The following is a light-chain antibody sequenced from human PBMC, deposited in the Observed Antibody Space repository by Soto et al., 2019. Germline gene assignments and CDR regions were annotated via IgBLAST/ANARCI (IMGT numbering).Light chain of an antibody. CDR3: QQYGSSSPWT. J-gene: IGKJ1*01. CDR2: KAS. Sequence: DIQMTQSPSTLSASVGDRVTITCRASQSVGSWLAWYQQKPGKAPKLLIYKASSLENGVPSRFSGSGSGTEFSLTISSLQPDDFARYHCQQYGSSSPWTFGQGTKVEIK. CDR1: QSVGSW. V-gene: IGKV1-5*03.